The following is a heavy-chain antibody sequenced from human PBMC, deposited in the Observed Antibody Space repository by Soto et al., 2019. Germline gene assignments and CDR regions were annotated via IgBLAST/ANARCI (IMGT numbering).Heavy chain of an antibody. CDR2: ISAYNGNT. V-gene: IGHV1-18*04. CDR3: ARDDSLTGYPMIHDAFDL. CDR1: GYTFTSYG. Sequence: GASVKVSWNASGYTFTSYGTSWVRQAPGQGLEWMGWISAYNGNTNYAQKLHGRVTMTTDTSTSTAYMELRRLRYDDTAVYYCARDDSLTGYPMIHDAFDLWGQGTMVTVSS. D-gene: IGHD3-9*01. J-gene: IGHJ3*01.